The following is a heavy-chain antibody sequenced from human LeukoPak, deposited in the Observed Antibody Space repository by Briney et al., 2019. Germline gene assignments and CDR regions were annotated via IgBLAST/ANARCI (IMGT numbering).Heavy chain of an antibody. V-gene: IGHV1-2*06. J-gene: IGHJ4*02. D-gene: IGHD2-2*01. Sequence: ASVKVSCKASGYTFTDYYIHWVRQAPGQGLEWMGRINPTSGGTTSAQKFRGRVTMTRDTSIDTAYMELSRLRSDDTAVFYCARSSTTYYYFDFWGQGALVTVSS. CDR1: GYTFTDYY. CDR3: ARSSTTYYYFDF. CDR2: INPTSGGT.